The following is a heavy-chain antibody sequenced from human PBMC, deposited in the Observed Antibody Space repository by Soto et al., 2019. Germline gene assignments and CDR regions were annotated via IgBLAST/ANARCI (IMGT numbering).Heavy chain of an antibody. D-gene: IGHD3-22*01. CDR2: ISYDGSNK. J-gene: IGHJ4*02. V-gene: IGHV3-30*18. CDR3: AKGMYYYDSSGYYALDY. CDR1: GFTFSSYG. Sequence: PGGSLRLSCAASGFTFSSYGMHWVRQAPGKGLEWVAVISYDGSNKYYADSVKGRFTISRDNSKNTLYLQMNSLRAEDTAVYYCAKGMYYYDSSGYYALDYWGQGTQVTVS.